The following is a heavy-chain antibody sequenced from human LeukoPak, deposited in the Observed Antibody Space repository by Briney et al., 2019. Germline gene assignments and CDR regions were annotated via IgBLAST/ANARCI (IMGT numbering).Heavy chain of an antibody. CDR2: LVYDARS. V-gene: IGHV3-33*08. CDR1: GFTFSSYG. J-gene: IGHJ4*02. Sequence: PGGSLSLSCAASGFTFSSYGMHWVRQAPGKGLEWVARLVYDARSDYANSVKGRFSISRDDSKNTLFLDMSNLRVEDTALYYCARDLSAAFDFWGQGVLVTVSS. CDR3: ARDLSAAFDF. D-gene: IGHD6-25*01.